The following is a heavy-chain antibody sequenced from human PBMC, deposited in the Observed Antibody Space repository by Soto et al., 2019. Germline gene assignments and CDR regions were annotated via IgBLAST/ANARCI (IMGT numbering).Heavy chain of an antibody. CDR2: IYWDDDK. CDR3: AGSQVVVGVFDI. D-gene: IGHD2-21*01. V-gene: IGHV2-5*02. CDR1: GFSLSTSGVG. J-gene: IGHJ3*02. Sequence: QITLKESGPTLVKPTQTLTLTCTFSGFSLSTSGVGVGWIRQPPGKALEWLALIYWDDDKRYSPSLKSRLTTPKDTSKTRGALTMTNMAPGDTAKYYCAGSQVVVGVFDIGGQGTMVPVSS.